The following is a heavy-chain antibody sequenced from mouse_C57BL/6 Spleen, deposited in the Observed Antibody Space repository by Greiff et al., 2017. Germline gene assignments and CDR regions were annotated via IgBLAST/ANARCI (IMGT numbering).Heavy chain of an antibody. CDR1: GYAFSSSW. CDR2: IYPGDGDT. Sequence: VKLMESGPELVKPGASVKISCKASGYAFSSSWMNWVKQRPGKGLEWIGRIYPGDGDTNYNGKFKGKATLTADKSSSTAYMQLSSLTSEDSAVYFCARGGEGWYFDVWGTGTTVTVSS. V-gene: IGHV1-82*01. CDR3: ARGGEGWYFDV. J-gene: IGHJ1*03.